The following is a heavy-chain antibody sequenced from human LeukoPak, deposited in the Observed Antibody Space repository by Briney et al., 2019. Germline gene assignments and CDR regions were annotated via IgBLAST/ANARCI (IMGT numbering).Heavy chain of an antibody. V-gene: IGHV1-45*02. CDR2: ITPFNGNT. CDR3: AGGKEYYFDY. J-gene: IGHJ4*02. D-gene: IGHD1-26*01. Sequence: SVKVSCKASGYTFTYCYLHWVRQAPGQALEWMGWITPFNGNTNYAQKFQDRVTITRDRSMSTAYMELSSLRSEDTAMYYCAGGKEYYFDYWGQGTLVTVSS. CDR1: GYTFTYCY.